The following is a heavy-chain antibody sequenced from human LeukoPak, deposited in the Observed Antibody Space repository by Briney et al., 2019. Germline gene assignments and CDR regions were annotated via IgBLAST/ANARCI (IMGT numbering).Heavy chain of an antibody. CDR1: GFTFSTYG. CDR3: AKRSDYGGDWNYFDS. J-gene: IGHJ4*02. V-gene: IGHV3-23*01. Sequence: HPGGSLRLSCAASGFTFSTYGVTWVRQAPGKGLEWVSATSPTGGGTYYADSVKGRFTISRDNSKNMLYLQMSSLRAEDTAVYYCAKRSDYGGDWNYFDSWGQGTLVTVSS. CDR2: TSPTGGGT. D-gene: IGHD4-23*01.